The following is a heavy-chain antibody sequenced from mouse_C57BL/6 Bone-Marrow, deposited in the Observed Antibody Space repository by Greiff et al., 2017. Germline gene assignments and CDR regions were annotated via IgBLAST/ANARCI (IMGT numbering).Heavy chain of an antibody. CDR3: ANDGYFWYFDV. Sequence: QVQLQQPGAELVMPGASVKLSCKASGYTFTSYWMHWVKQRPGQGLEWIGEIDPSDSDTNYNQKFKGKSTLTVDKSSSPAYMQLSSLTSEDSAVYYCANDGYFWYFDVWGTGTTVTVSS. D-gene: IGHD2-3*01. CDR2: IDPSDSDT. J-gene: IGHJ1*03. V-gene: IGHV1-69*01. CDR1: GYTFTSYW.